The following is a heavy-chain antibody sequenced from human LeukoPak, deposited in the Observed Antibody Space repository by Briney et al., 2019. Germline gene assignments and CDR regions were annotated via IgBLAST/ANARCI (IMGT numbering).Heavy chain of an antibody. CDR3: ARGPLSVGAENYYYYYGMDV. CDR2: IYNSGSA. V-gene: IGHV4-30-4*01. D-gene: IGHD1-26*01. J-gene: IGHJ6*02. Sequence: SETLSLTCTVSGVSINSGAYYWTWIRQLPGKGLEYIGHIYNSGSAHYNPSLQSRLTISVDTSKRQFSLRLSSVTAADTAVYYCARGPLSVGAENYYYYYGMDVWGQGTTVTVSS. CDR1: GVSINSGAYY.